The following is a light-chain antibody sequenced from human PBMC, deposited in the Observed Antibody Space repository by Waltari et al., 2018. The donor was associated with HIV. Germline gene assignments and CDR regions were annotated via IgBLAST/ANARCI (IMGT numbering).Light chain of an antibody. V-gene: IGKV3-15*01. Sequence: ETVMTQSPATLSVSPGERVTLSCRASQSVSSNLAWYQQKPGQAPRLLIFDASTRATGLPARFTGGGSGTEFTLTISSLQSEDFAVYYCQQYNDWPLAFGQGIKVEIK. J-gene: IGKJ1*01. CDR1: QSVSSN. CDR2: DAS. CDR3: QQYNDWPLA.